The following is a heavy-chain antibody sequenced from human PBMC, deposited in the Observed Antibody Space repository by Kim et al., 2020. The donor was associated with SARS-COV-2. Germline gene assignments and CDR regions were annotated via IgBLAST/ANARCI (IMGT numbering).Heavy chain of an antibody. Sequence: ASVKVSCKASGYTFTSYAMNWVRQAPGQGLEWMGWINTNTGNPTYAQGFTGRFVFSLDTSVSTAYLQISSLKAEDTAVYYCARDRRIAAAGTLCWFDPWGRGNLGTVSS. J-gene: IGHJ5*02. CDR3: ARDRRIAAAGTLCWFDP. D-gene: IGHD6-13*01. CDR1: GYTFTSYA. V-gene: IGHV7-4-1*02. CDR2: INTNTGNP.